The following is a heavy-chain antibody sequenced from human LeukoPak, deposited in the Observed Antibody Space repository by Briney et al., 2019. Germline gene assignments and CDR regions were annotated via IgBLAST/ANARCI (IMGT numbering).Heavy chain of an antibody. CDR2: IKPDGGEK. CDR3: ARADWFSFDY. V-gene: IGHV3-7*04. CDR1: GFTFSSHW. Sequence: GGSLRLSCAASGFTFSSHWMSWVRQAPGKGLEWVAAIKPDGGEKDYVDSVKGRFTISRDTAKNSLYLQMNTLRAEDTAVYYCARADWFSFDYWGQGTLVTVSS. J-gene: IGHJ4*02. D-gene: IGHD3-9*01.